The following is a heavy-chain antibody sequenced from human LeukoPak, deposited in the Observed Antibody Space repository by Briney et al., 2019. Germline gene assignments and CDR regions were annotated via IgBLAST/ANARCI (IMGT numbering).Heavy chain of an antibody. CDR3: ARDLWTEGMSILN. D-gene: IGHD3/OR15-3a*01. Sequence: KPSETLSLTCTVSGGSISSSSYYWGWIRQPPGKGLEWIGSIYYSGSTYYNPSLKSRVTISVDTSKNQFSLKLSSVTAADTAVYYCARDLWTEGMSILNWGQGTLVTVSS. CDR1: GGSISSSSYY. CDR2: IYYSGST. J-gene: IGHJ4*02. V-gene: IGHV4-39*07.